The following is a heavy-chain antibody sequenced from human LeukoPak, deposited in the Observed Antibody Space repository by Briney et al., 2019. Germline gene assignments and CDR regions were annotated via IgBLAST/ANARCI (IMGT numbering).Heavy chain of an antibody. CDR2: ISDSGGST. CDR3: AKDQIVIAVAENWFDP. J-gene: IGHJ5*02. Sequence: GGSLRLSCSASGFTFDNYYMNWVRQAPGKGLEWVSSISDSGGSTYYADSVKGRFTISRDNSKGTVYLQMNSLRAEDTAVYYCAKDQIVIAVAENWFDPWGQGTLVTVSS. D-gene: IGHD6-19*01. CDR1: GFTFDNYY. V-gene: IGHV3-23*01.